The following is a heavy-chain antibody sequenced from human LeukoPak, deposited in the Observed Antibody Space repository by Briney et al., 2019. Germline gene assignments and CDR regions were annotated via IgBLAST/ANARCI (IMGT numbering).Heavy chain of an antibody. CDR3: ARDRADSGYSNPFKPFAYYGMDV. CDR1: GGSFSGYY. J-gene: IGHJ6*02. Sequence: SETLSLTCAVYGGSFSGYYWSWIRQPPGKGLEWIGEINHSGSTNYNPSLKSRVTISVDTSKNQFSLKLSSVTAADTAVYYCARDRADSGYSNPFKPFAYYGMDVWGQGTTVTVSS. D-gene: IGHD4-4*01. V-gene: IGHV4-34*01. CDR2: INHSGST.